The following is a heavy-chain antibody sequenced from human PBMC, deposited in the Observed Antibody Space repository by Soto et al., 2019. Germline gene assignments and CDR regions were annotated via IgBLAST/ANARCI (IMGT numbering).Heavy chain of an antibody. D-gene: IGHD2-15*01. CDR1: GYSISSSNW. V-gene: IGHV4-28*03. CDR2: IYYSGTT. J-gene: IGHJ4*02. CDR3: ARDGGYATVDC. Sequence: TSETLSLTCAVSGYSISSSNWWGWIRQPPGKGLEWIGYIYYSGTTYYNPSLESRVTMSVDTSKNQFSLRLSSVTAADTAVYYCARDGGYATVDCWGQGTLVTVSS.